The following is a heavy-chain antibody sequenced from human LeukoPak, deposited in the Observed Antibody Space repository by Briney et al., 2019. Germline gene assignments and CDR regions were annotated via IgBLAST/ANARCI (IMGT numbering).Heavy chain of an antibody. V-gene: IGHV1-46*01. D-gene: IGHD4-11*01. CDR2: INPSGGST. CDR3: ARAARINQYSNLNFNY. J-gene: IGHJ4*02. Sequence: ASVKVSCKASGYTFTSSYMHWVRQAPGQGLEWMGMINPSGGSTSYAQKFQGRVTMTRDTSTSTVYMELSSLRSEDTAVYYCARAARINQYSNLNFNYWGQGTLVTVSS. CDR1: GYTFTSSY.